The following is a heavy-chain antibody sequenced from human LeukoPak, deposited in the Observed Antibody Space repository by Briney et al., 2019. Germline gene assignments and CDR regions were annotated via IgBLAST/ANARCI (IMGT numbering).Heavy chain of an antibody. D-gene: IGHD6-13*01. J-gene: IGHJ4*02. V-gene: IGHV3-23*01. Sequence: ETLSLTCAVYGGSFSGYYWSWVRQAPGKGLEWVSVISGSGANTHYTDPVKGRFTISRDNSKNTLYLQMNSLRAEDTAVYYCAKGKQAIDYWGQGTLVTVSS. CDR3: AKGKQAIDY. CDR1: GGSFSGYY. CDR2: ISGSGANT.